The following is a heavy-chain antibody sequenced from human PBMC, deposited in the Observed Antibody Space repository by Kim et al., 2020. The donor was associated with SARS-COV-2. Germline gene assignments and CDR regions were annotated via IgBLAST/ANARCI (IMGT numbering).Heavy chain of an antibody. V-gene: IGHV5-10-1*01. CDR2: IDPRDSYT. CDR3: ARRDTIFGHWYFDL. Sequence: GESLKISCKGSGYSFTTSWITWVRQMPGKGLECMGRIDPRDSYTDYNPSFQGHVTISADKSISTAYLHWSSLKASDTAIYYCARRDTIFGHWYFDLWGRGTLVTVSS. D-gene: IGHD3-3*01. CDR1: GYSFTTSW. J-gene: IGHJ2*01.